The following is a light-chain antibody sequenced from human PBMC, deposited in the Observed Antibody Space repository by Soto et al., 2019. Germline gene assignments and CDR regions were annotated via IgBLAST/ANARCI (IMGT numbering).Light chain of an antibody. CDR3: HQRQSWPLT. V-gene: IGKV3D-11*01. Sequence: EIVLTQSPSTLSSFPGDRVTLSCRASQYINTRLAWYQHGPGQAPRLLIYQTSIRAAGIPARFSGSGTGTDFTITISNVQPEDFEVYYCHQRQSWPLTFGQGTRLEIK. CDR1: QYINTR. CDR2: QTS. J-gene: IGKJ5*01.